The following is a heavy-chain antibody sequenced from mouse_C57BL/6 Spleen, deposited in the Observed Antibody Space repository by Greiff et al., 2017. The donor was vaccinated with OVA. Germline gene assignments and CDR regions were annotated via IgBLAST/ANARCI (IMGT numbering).Heavy chain of an antibody. J-gene: IGHJ2*01. V-gene: IGHV1-26*01. CDR2: INPNNGGT. Sequence: EVQLQQSGPELVKPGASVKISCKASGYTFTDYYMNWVKQSHGKSLEWIGDINPNNGGTSYNQKFKGKATLTVDKSSSTAYMELRSLTSEDSAVYYCARLEDFEFITFYWGQGTTLTVSS. CDR1: GYTFTDYY. D-gene: IGHD1-1*01. CDR3: ARLEDFEFITFY.